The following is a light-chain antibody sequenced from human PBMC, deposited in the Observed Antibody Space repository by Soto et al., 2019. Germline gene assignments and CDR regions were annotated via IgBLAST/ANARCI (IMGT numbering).Light chain of an antibody. CDR2: DVS. CDR1: SSDVGGYNY. V-gene: IGLV2-14*01. CDR3: SSYTSSSTLG. Sequence: QSALTQPASVSGSPGQSITLSCTGTSSDVGGYNYVSWYQQHPGKAPKLMIYDVSNRPSGVSNRFSGSKSGNTASLTISGLQAEDEADYYCSSYTSSSTLGFGGGTKLTVL. J-gene: IGLJ3*02.